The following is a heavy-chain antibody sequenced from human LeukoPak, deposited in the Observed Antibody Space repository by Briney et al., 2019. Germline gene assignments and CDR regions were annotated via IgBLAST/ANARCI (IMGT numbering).Heavy chain of an antibody. D-gene: IGHD6-6*01. CDR1: GFTFSSYG. CDR3: AKDAARSFDY. V-gene: IGHV3-30*18. Sequence: PGGSLRLSCAASGFTFSSYGMHWVRQAPGKGLEWVAVISYDGSNKYYADSVKCRFTISRDNSKNTLYLQMNSLRAEDTAVYYCAKDAARSFDYWGQGTLVTVSS. CDR2: ISYDGSNK. J-gene: IGHJ4*02.